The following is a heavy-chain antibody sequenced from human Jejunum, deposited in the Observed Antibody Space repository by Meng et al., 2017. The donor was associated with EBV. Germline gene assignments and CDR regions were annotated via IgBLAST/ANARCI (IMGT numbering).Heavy chain of an antibody. CDR1: GFTFTSYA. CDR3: ARESGSELEQPNYNWFGP. V-gene: IGHV1-3*01. Sequence: QFPLVQSAAEVKKPWTSFKVSCKAFGFTFTSYAMHWVRQAPGQRLEMMGWINAGSGYTRYSQKFQGRVTITRDTSASIVYMELSSLRSEHTAVYFCARESGSELEQPNYNWFGPWGQGTLVTVSS. CDR2: INAGSGYT. D-gene: IGHD1/OR15-1a*01. J-gene: IGHJ5*02.